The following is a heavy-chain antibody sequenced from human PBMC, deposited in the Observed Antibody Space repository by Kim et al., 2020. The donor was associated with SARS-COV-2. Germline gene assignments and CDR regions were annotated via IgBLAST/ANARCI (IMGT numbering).Heavy chain of an antibody. CDR1: GGSISSYY. CDR3: ARDPGMAITGTTGWFDP. V-gene: IGHV4-59*01. Sequence: SETLSLTCTVSGGSISSYYWSWIRQPPGKGLEWIGYIYYSGSTNYNPSLKSRVTISVDTSKNQFSLKLSSVTAADTAVSYCARDPGMAITGTTGWFDPCGQGTLVTVSS. CDR2: IYYSGST. D-gene: IGHD1-7*01. J-gene: IGHJ5*02.